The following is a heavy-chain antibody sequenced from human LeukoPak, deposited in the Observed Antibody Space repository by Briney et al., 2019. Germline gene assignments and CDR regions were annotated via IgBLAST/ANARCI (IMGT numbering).Heavy chain of an antibody. CDR2: INHSGST. D-gene: IGHD3-3*01. CDR1: GGSFSGYY. V-gene: IGHV4-34*01. CDR3: ARGNDFWSGSPNWFDP. J-gene: IGHJ5*02. Sequence: SETLSLTCAVYGGSFSGYYWSWIRQPPGKGLEWIGEINHSGSTDYNPSLKSRVTISVDTSKNQFSLKLSSVTAADTAVYYCARGNDFWSGSPNWFDPWGQGTLVTVSS.